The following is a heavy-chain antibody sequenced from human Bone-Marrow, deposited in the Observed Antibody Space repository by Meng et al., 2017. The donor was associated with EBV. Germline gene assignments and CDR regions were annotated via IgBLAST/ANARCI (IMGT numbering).Heavy chain of an antibody. D-gene: IGHD6-13*01. CDR2: MSAYNGNT. CDR3: ARFGPGIAGKGGDY. V-gene: IGHV1-18*01. CDR1: GSLFHRSG. J-gene: IGHJ4*02. Sequence: LVRSGTEVEKCCVTVAVSLTLSGSLFHRSGIGWGGQAPGQGLGRRGWMSAYNGNTNYAQKLQGRVTMTTETSTSTAYMELRSLRSDDTAVYYCARFGPGIAGKGGDYWGQGTLVTVSS.